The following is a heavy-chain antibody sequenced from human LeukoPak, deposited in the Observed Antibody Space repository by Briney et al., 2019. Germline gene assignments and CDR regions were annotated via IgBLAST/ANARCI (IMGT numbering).Heavy chain of an antibody. Sequence: TETLSLTCTVSGGSISSYCWSWIRQSPGKGLEWIGYTLDSGSTNYNPSLKSRVTISVDTSKNQFSLKLSSVTAADTAVYYCARDWAPRYAFDFWGQGTMVTVSS. CDR3: ARDWAPRYAFDF. CDR1: GGSISSYC. CDR2: TLDSGST. V-gene: IGHV4-59*01. J-gene: IGHJ3*01. D-gene: IGHD3-16*01.